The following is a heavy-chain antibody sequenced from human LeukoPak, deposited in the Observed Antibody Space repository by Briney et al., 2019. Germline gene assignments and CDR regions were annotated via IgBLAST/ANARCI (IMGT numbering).Heavy chain of an antibody. V-gene: IGHV4-59*01. Sequence: SETLSLTCTVSGASISSYYWSWIRQPPGKGLEWIGFIYNIGSTNYNPSLKSRVTISVDTSKNQFSLKLSSVTAADTAVYYCARNYQYSSSFYYWGQGTLVTVSS. CDR1: GASISSYY. J-gene: IGHJ4*02. D-gene: IGHD6-13*01. CDR3: ARNYQYSSSFYY. CDR2: IYNIGST.